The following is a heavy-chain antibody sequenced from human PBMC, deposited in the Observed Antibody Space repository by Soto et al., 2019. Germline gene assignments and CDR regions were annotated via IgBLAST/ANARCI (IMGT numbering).Heavy chain of an antibody. CDR3: ARVIAYYDSSGSTYWYFDL. Sequence: SETLSLTCTVSGGSISSYYWSWIRQPPGKGLEWIGYIYYSGSTNYNPSLKSRVTISVDTSKNQFSLKLSSVTAADTAVYYCARVIAYYDSSGSTYWYFDLWGRGTLVTVSS. V-gene: IGHV4-59*08. CDR1: GGSISSYY. D-gene: IGHD3-22*01. CDR2: IYYSGST. J-gene: IGHJ2*01.